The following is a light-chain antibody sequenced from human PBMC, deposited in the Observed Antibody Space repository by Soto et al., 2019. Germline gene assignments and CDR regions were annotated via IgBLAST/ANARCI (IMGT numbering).Light chain of an antibody. J-gene: IGKJ2*01. CDR3: HQYNSRPPGT. V-gene: IGKV3-15*01. Sequence: EIVLTQSPAILSVSPGERATLSCRASQSIRRSLAWYQQKPGQAPRLLISDASTRATGIPARFSGSGAGTEFILTISSLQSEDFALYYCHQYNSRPPGTFGQGTKVEIK. CDR2: DAS. CDR1: QSIRRS.